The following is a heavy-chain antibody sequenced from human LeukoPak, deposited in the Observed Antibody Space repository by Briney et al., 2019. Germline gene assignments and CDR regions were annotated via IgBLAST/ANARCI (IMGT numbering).Heavy chain of an antibody. CDR1: GFTFSSYW. V-gene: IGHV3-7*01. CDR2: IKQGGSEK. CDR3: ARDGGSGYDYERSDY. D-gene: IGHD5-12*01. Sequence: GGSLRLSCAASGFTFSSYWMSWVRQAPGKGLEWVANIKQGGSEKYYVDSVKGRFTISRDNAKNSLYLQMNSLRAEDTAVYYCARDGGSGYDYERSDYWGQGTLVTVSS. J-gene: IGHJ4*02.